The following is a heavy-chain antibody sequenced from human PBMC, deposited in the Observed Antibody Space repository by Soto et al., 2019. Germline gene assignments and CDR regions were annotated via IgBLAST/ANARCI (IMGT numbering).Heavy chain of an antibody. CDR2: IYYSGST. D-gene: IGHD3-10*01. V-gene: IGHV4-30-4*01. J-gene: IGHJ4*02. CDR1: GGSISSGDYY. CDR3: ARDGGSGHYYFDY. Sequence: PSETLSLTCTVSGGSISSGDYYWSWIRQPPGKGLEWIGYIYYSGSTYYNPSLKSRVTISVDTSKNQFSLKLSSVTAADTAVYYCARDGGSGHYYFDYWGQGTLVTVSS.